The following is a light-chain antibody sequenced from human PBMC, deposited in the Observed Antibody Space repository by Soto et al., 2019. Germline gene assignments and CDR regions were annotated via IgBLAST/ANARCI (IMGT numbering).Light chain of an antibody. Sequence: QSALTQPPSASGSPGQSVTISCAGTSSDVGGYNFVSWYQQHPGEAPKVVISEVSKRPSGVPDRFSGSKSGNTASLTVSGLQAEDEADYYCCSYAGNNKFVFGTGTKLTVL. J-gene: IGLJ1*01. V-gene: IGLV2-8*01. CDR3: CSYAGNNKFV. CDR1: SSDVGGYNF. CDR2: EVS.